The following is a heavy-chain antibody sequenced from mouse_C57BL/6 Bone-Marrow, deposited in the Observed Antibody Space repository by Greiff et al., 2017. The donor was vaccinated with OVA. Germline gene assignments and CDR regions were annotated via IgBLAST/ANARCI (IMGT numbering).Heavy chain of an antibody. Sequence: VQLQQSGAELVRPGASVKLSCTASGFNIKDDYMHWVKQRPEQGLEWIGWIDPENGATEYASKFQGKATITADTSSNTAYLQLSSLTSEDTAVYYCRTDYGSYAMDYWGQGTSVTVSS. V-gene: IGHV14-4*01. CDR2: IDPENGAT. J-gene: IGHJ4*01. D-gene: IGHD1-1*01. CDR3: RTDYGSYAMDY. CDR1: GFNIKDDY.